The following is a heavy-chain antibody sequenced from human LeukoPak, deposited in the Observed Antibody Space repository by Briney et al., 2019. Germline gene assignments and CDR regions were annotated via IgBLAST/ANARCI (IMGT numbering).Heavy chain of an antibody. CDR3: ARKFRDGYRGAVDC. V-gene: IGHV3-21*01. D-gene: IGHD5-24*01. J-gene: IGHJ4*02. CDR2: ISSSSSYI. CDR1: GFTFSSYS. Sequence: GGSLRLSCAASGFTFSSYSTNWVRQAPGKGLEWVSSISSSSSYIYYADSVRGRFTISRDNAKNSLYLQMNSLRAEDTAVYYCARKFRDGYRGAVDCWGQGTLVTVSS.